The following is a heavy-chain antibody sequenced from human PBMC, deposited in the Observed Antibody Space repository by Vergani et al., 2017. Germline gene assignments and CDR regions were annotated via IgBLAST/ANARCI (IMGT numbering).Heavy chain of an antibody. J-gene: IGHJ6*02. V-gene: IGHV3-23*01. CDR2: ISGSGGST. CDR1: GFTFSSYA. CDR3: AKDRWVLLSYYSYYGMDV. Sequence: EVQLLESGGGLVQPGGSLRLSCAASGFTFSSYAMSWVRQAPGKGLEWVSAISGSGGSTYYADSVKGRFTISRDNSKNTLYLQMNSLRAEDTAVYYCAKDRWVLLSYYSYYGMDVWGQGTTVTVSS. D-gene: IGHD1-26*01.